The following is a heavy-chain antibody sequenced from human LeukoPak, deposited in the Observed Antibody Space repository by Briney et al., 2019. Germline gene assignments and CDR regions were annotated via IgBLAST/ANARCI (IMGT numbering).Heavy chain of an antibody. CDR2: IYYSGTT. V-gene: IGHV4-39*01. Sequence: PSETLPLTCTVSGGSISTSGYYWGWIRQPPGKGLEWIGIIYYSGTTYYNQSLKSRITISVDTSKNQFSLTVNSVTAADTAVYYCARSLGYCTGATCYSFGSWGQGTLVTVSS. D-gene: IGHD2-8*02. J-gene: IGHJ4*02. CDR3: ARSLGYCTGATCYSFGS. CDR1: GGSISTSGYY.